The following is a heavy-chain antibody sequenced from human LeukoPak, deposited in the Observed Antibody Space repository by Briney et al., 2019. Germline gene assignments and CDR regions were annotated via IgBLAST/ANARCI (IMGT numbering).Heavy chain of an antibody. J-gene: IGHJ6*03. CDR1: GFTFSSYS. CDR2: ISSSSSYI. D-gene: IGHD3-9*01. Sequence: AGGSLRLSCAASGFTFSSYSMNWVRQAPGKGLEWVSSISSSSSYIYYADSVKGRFTISRDNAKNSLYLQMNSLRAEDTAVYYCANWARTYCDILTGSSPYYMDVWGKGTTVTVSS. CDR3: ANWARTYCDILTGSSPYYMDV. V-gene: IGHV3-21*01.